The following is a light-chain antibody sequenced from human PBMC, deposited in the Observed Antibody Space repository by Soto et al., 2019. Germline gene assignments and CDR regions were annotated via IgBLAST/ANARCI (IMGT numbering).Light chain of an antibody. V-gene: IGKV3-15*01. Sequence: EIVMTQSPATLSVSPGERATLSCRASQSVNSNLAWYQQKPGKAPRLLIYGASTMPTGIPARFSGSGSGTEFTLTISSLQSEDFAVYYGQQYNNWPRAFGQGTKVEIK. CDR1: QSVNSN. CDR3: QQYNNWPRA. J-gene: IGKJ1*01. CDR2: GAS.